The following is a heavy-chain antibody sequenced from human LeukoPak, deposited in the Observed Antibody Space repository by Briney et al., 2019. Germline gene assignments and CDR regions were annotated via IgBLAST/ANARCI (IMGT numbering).Heavy chain of an antibody. V-gene: IGHV4-30-4*01. CDR1: GGSISSGDYY. Sequence: PSETLSLTCTVSGGSISSGDYYWSWIRQPPGKGLEWIGYIYYSGSTYYNPSLKSRVTISVDTSKNQFSLKLSSVTAADTAVYYCARVYCSSTSCPQAADYWGQGTLVTVSS. CDR3: ARVYCSSTSCPQAADY. D-gene: IGHD2-2*01. CDR2: IYYSGST. J-gene: IGHJ4*02.